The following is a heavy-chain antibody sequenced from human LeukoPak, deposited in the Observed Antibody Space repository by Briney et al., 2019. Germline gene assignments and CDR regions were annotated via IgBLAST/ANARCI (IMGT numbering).Heavy chain of an antibody. D-gene: IGHD1-20*01. Sequence: KPGGSLRLSCAASGFTFTNAWMSWVRQAPGKGLEWVGRIRSNADGATADYATPVKGRFTISRDDSKNTLYLQMNSLRAEDTAVYYCASRDNWNQGDYWGQGTLVTVSS. CDR1: GFTFTNAW. V-gene: IGHV3-15*01. CDR3: ASRDNWNQGDY. CDR2: IRSNADGATA. J-gene: IGHJ4*02.